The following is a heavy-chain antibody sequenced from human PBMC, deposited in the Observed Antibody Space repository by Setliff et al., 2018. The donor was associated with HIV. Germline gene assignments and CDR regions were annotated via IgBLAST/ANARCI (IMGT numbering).Heavy chain of an antibody. CDR2: IYHSGNT. D-gene: IGHD3-16*01. V-gene: IGHV4-38-2*01. CDR3: ARRTIWGDAFDI. J-gene: IGHJ3*02. Sequence: PSETLSLTCSVSGYSLSSGFYWGWIRQAPGKGLEWIANIYHSGNTYHNPSLKSRVTMSLDTSKNQVSLRLSSVTAADTAIYYCARRTIWGDAFDIWGQGTMVT. CDR1: GYSLSSGFY.